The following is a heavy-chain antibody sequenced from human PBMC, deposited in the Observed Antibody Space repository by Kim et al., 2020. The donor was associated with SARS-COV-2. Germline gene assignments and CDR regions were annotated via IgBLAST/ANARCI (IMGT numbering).Heavy chain of an antibody. V-gene: IGHV3-15*01. Sequence: GGSLRLSCAASGFTFSNAWMSWVRQAPGKGLEWVGCIKSKTGGGTTDYAAPVKGRFTISRDESKNTLYLQMNSQKTEDTAVYYCTTDPPKVRHKGTDYGESKGDVWGQGTTVTVSS. CDR1: GFTFSNAW. J-gene: IGHJ6*02. CDR3: TTDPPKVRHKGTDYGESKGDV. CDR2: IKSKTGGGTT. D-gene: IGHD4-17*01.